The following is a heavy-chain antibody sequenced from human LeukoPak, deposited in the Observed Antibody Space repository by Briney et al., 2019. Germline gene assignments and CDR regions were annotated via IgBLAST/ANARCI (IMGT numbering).Heavy chain of an antibody. Sequence: ASVKVSCKASGYTFTSYDINWVRQATGQGLEWMGWINPNSGGTNYAQKFQGWVTMTRDTSISTAYMELSRLRSDDTAVYYCARGSSSWRGVGFDYWGQGTLVTVSS. CDR1: GYTFTSYD. J-gene: IGHJ4*02. V-gene: IGHV1-2*04. CDR2: INPNSGGT. CDR3: ARGSSSWRGVGFDY. D-gene: IGHD6-13*01.